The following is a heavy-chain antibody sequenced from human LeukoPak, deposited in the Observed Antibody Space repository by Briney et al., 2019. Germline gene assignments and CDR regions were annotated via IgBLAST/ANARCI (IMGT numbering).Heavy chain of an antibody. V-gene: IGHV3-23*01. CDR1: GFTFSSYA. Sequence: GGSLRLSCAASGFTFSSYAMSWVRQAPGKGLEWVSAISGSGGSTYYADSVKSRFTISRDNSKNTLYLQMNSLRAEDTAVYYCARDPIRYFDWFYYYYGMDVWGQGTTVTVSS. CDR3: ARDPIRYFDWFYYYYGMDV. CDR2: ISGSGGST. J-gene: IGHJ6*02. D-gene: IGHD3-9*01.